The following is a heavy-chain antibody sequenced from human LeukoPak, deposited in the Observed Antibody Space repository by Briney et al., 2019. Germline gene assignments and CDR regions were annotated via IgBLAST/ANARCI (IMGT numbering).Heavy chain of an antibody. J-gene: IGHJ4*02. Sequence: PSETLSLTCTVSGGSISSGAYYWSSIRQHPGKGLEWIGYIYYSGSTYYNPSLKSRVTISVDTSKNQFSLKLSSVTAADTAVYYCARVPITMVRGIIIGGAFDYWGQGTLVTVSS. CDR2: IYYSGST. CDR1: GGSISSGAYY. CDR3: ARVPITMVRGIIIGGAFDY. V-gene: IGHV4-31*03. D-gene: IGHD3-10*01.